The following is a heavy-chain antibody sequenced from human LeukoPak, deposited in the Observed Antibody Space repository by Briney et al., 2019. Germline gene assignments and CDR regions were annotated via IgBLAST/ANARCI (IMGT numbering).Heavy chain of an antibody. CDR1: SGSITGYY. CDR2: IQYSGTT. D-gene: IGHD6-13*01. Sequence: SETLSLTCTVSSGSITGYYWAWIRQPPGKGLEWIGYIQYSGTTEYNPSLASRASISVGTAKDQFSLNLRSVTAADTAVYYCASDRAAGTLDFWGQGTLVTVSS. V-gene: IGHV4-59*01. CDR3: ASDRAAGTLDF. J-gene: IGHJ4*02.